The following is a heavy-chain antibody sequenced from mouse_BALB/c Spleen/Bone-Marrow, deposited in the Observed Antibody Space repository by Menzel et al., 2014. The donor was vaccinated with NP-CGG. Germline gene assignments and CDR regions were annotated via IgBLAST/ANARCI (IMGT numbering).Heavy chain of an antibody. V-gene: IGHV3-2*02. J-gene: IGHJ1*01. CDR3: ARSADCYFDV. CDR2: ISCSGST. CDR1: GYSITSDYA. Sequence: EVQGVESGPGLVKPSQSLSLTCTVTGYSITSDYAWNWIRQFPGNKLEWMGYISCSGSTSYNPSLKSRISITRDASKNQVFLQWYSLTPKDTATWYCARSADCYFDVWGEATTVTVSS.